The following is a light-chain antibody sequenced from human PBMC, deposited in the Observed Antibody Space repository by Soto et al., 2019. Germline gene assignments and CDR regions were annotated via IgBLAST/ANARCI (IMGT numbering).Light chain of an antibody. CDR3: CSFAGSSAFWV. Sequence: QSALTQPASVSGSPGQSITISCSGTTSDVGGYDVVSWYQQHPGKAPKLMIFEVNQRPSGVSDRFSGSKSGNTASLTISGLQVGDEADYYCCSFAGSSAFWVFAGGTMLPVL. V-gene: IGLV2-23*02. J-gene: IGLJ3*02. CDR1: TSDVGGYDV. CDR2: EVN.